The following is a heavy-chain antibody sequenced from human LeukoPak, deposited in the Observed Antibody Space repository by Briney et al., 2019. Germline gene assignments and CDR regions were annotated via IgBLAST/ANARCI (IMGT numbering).Heavy chain of an antibody. J-gene: IGHJ5*02. CDR1: GGPFSGYY. D-gene: IGHD3-10*01. CDR2: INHSGST. CDR3: ASGYGSGSQYNWFDP. Sequence: SETLSLTCAVYGGPFSGYYWSWVRQPPGKGLEWIGEINHSGSTNYNPSLKSRVTISIDTSKNQFSLKLSSVTAADTAVYYCASGYGSGSQYNWFDPWGQGTLVTVSS. V-gene: IGHV4-34*01.